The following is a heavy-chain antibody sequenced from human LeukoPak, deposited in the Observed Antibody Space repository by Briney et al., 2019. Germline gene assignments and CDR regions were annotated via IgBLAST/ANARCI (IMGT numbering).Heavy chain of an antibody. CDR3: AREANPMQWLVQSDGAFDI. D-gene: IGHD6-19*01. CDR2: TYYRSKWYI. J-gene: IGHJ3*02. CDR1: GDSVSSNSAG. Sequence: SQTLSLTCAISGDSVSSNSAGWNWIRQSPSRGLEWLGRTYYRSKWYIDYAVSVKGRITINPDTSKNQFSLQLNSVTPEDTAVYYCAREANPMQWLVQSDGAFDIWGQGTMVTVSS. V-gene: IGHV6-1*01.